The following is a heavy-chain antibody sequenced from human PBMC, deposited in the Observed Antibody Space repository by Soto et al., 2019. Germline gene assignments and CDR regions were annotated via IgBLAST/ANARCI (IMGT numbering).Heavy chain of an antibody. CDR1: GYTFTSYG. J-gene: IGHJ5*02. D-gene: IGHD2-2*01. Sequence: QVQLVQSGADVKQPGASVKVSCQASGYTFTSYGISWVRQAPGQGLEWVGWISPYNGDTNYAQKLQGRVTMTTDTFTSTAYMELRSLISDDTAVYYCARATQLSNRGVRGLFDPWGQGTLVTVSS. CDR3: ARATQLSNRGVRGLFDP. CDR2: ISPYNGDT. V-gene: IGHV1-18*01.